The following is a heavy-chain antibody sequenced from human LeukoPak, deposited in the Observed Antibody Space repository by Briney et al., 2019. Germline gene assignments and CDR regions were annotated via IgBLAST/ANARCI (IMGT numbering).Heavy chain of an antibody. CDR3: ARWRGGSYSPPFDY. D-gene: IGHD1-26*01. Sequence: PSETLSLTCAVYGGSFSGYYWSWLRQPPGKGLEWIGEINHSGSTNYNPSLKSRVTISVDTSKNQFSLKLSSVTAADTAVYYCARWRGGSYSPPFDYWGQGTLVTVSS. J-gene: IGHJ4*02. CDR1: GGSFSGYY. V-gene: IGHV4-34*01. CDR2: INHSGST.